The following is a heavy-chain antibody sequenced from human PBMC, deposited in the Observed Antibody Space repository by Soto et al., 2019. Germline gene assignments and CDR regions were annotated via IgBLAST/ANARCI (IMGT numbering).Heavy chain of an antibody. CDR3: AKSTGGTANGMGV. CDR2: ISWNSGTI. J-gene: IGHJ6*02. V-gene: IGHV3-9*01. Sequence: EVQVVESGGGLVQPGRSLRLSCAASGFSLDDYAMHWVRQAPGKGLEWVSGISWNSGTIGYADSVKGRFTISRDNAMNSLYLQMNSLRAEDTALYYCAKSTGGTANGMGVWGQGTTVTVSS. D-gene: IGHD2-8*02. CDR1: GFSLDDYA.